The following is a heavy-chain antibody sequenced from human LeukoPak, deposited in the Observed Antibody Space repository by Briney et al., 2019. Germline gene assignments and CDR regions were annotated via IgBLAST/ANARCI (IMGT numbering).Heavy chain of an antibody. D-gene: IGHD6-6*01. CDR3: ARHSDIAARPGWFDP. CDR1: GGSISSYY. J-gene: IGHJ5*02. Sequence: SETLSLTSTVSGGSISSYYWSWIRQPPGKGLEWIGYIYTSGSTNYNPSLKSRVTISVDTSKNQFSLKLSSVTAADTAVYYCARHSDIAARPGWFDPWGQGTLVTVSS. V-gene: IGHV4-4*09. CDR2: IYTSGST.